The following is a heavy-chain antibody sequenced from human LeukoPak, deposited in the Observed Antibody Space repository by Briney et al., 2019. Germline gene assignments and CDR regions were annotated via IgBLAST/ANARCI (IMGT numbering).Heavy chain of an antibody. D-gene: IGHD6-13*01. CDR1: GYTFTIYG. V-gene: IGHV1-18*01. J-gene: IGHJ4*02. CDR3: ARDLSDSSSWSGDY. CDR2: ISAYNGNT. Sequence: GASVKVSYKASGYTFTIYGISWVRQAPGQGREGMGWISAYNGNTNYAQKLQGRVTMTTDTSTSTAYMELRSLRSDDTAVYYCARDLSDSSSWSGDYWGQGTLVTVSS.